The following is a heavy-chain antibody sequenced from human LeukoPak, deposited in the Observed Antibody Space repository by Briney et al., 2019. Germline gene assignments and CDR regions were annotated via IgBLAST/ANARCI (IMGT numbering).Heavy chain of an antibody. V-gene: IGHV3-72*01. Sequence: GGSLRLSCAGTGFTLSDHYMDWVRQAPGKGLEWVGRIRNKANSDSTEYAASVKGRFTISRDDSKNSLYLQMNSLKTEDTAMYYCAGAGDYYSTGDYWGQGTLVTVSS. J-gene: IGHJ4*02. CDR2: IRNKANSDST. D-gene: IGHD3-22*01. CDR3: AGAGDYYSTGDY. CDR1: GFTLSDHY.